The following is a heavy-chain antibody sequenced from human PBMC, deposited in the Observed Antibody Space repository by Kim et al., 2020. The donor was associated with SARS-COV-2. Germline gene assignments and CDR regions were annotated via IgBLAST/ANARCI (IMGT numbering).Heavy chain of an antibody. CDR2: INHSGST. D-gene: IGHD6-19*01. V-gene: IGHV4-34*01. CDR3: ARGYSSGWSDYFDY. Sequence: SETLSLTCAVYGGSFSGYYWSWIRQPPGKGLEWIGEINHSGSTNYNPSLKSRVTISVDTSKNQFSLKLSSVTAADTAVYYCARGYSSGWSDYFDYWGQGTLVTVSS. J-gene: IGHJ4*02. CDR1: GGSFSGYY.